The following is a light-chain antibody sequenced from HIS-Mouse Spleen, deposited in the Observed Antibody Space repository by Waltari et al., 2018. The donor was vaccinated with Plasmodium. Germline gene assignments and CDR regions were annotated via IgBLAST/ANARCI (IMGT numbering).Light chain of an antibody. CDR2: AAC. CDR1: QGISSY. V-gene: IGKV1-8*01. Sequence: AIRMTQSPSSFSASTGDRVTITCLASQGISSYLAWYQQKPGKAPKLLIYAACTLQSGVPSRFSGSGYGTDFTLTISCLQSEDFATYYCQQYYSDPLPFGGGTKVEIK. CDR3: QQYYSDPLP. J-gene: IGKJ4*01.